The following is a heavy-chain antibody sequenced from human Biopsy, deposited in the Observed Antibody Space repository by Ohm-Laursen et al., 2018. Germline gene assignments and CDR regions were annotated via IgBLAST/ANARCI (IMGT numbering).Heavy chain of an antibody. D-gene: IGHD2/OR15-2a*01. CDR1: GFTFSNSG. J-gene: IGHJ6*02. V-gene: IGHV3-30*18. CDR3: AKDKGTFNFYYYGMYV. CDR2: ISYDGSKT. Sequence: SLRLSCAASGFTFSNSGMHWVRQAPGKGLEWVAAISYDGSKTDYGDSVKGRLNISRDNSKNTLDLQMSSLRVEDTAVYFCAKDKGTFNFYYYGMYVWGQGTTVTVSS.